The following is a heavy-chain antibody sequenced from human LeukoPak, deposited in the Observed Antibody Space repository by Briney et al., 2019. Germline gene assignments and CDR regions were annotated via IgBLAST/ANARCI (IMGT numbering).Heavy chain of an antibody. V-gene: IGHV4-59*01. CDR3: ARDRGSSSVGFDY. Sequence: SETLSLTRTVSGGSISSYYWSWIRQPPGKGLEWIGYIYYSGSTNYNPSLKSRVTISVDTSKNQFSLKLSSVTAADTAVYYCARDRGSSSVGFDYWGQGTLVTVSS. CDR2: IYYSGST. CDR1: GGSISSYY. D-gene: IGHD6-6*01. J-gene: IGHJ4*02.